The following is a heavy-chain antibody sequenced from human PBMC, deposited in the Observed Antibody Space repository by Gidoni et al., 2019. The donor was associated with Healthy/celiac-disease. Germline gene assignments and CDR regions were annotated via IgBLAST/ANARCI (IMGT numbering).Heavy chain of an antibody. CDR1: AGPISSGSYY. Sequence: QVQLQESVPGLVKPSQPLSLTCTVSAGPISSGSYYWTWIRQPPGKALEWIGRIYTCGSTNYNPSLKSQVTISVDTSKNQFSLKLSSVTAADTAVYYCAREGNDYGDYDADWYFDLWGRGTLVTVSS. CDR3: AREGNDYGDYDADWYFDL. V-gene: IGHV4-61*02. CDR2: IYTCGST. D-gene: IGHD4-17*01. J-gene: IGHJ2*01.